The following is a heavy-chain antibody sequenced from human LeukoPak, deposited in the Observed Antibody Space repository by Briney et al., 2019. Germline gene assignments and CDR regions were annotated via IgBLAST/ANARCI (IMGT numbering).Heavy chain of an antibody. V-gene: IGHV3-48*03. CDR2: ISSSGSTI. CDR3: ARDRHCNSTSCYPAEYFQH. CDR1: GFTFSSYE. Sequence: PGGSLRLSCAASGFTFSSYEMNWVRQAPGKGLEWVSYISSSGSTIYYADSVKGRFTISRDNAKNSLYLQMNSLRAEDTAVYYCARDRHCNSTSCYPAEYFQHWGQGTLVTVSS. J-gene: IGHJ1*01. D-gene: IGHD2-2*01.